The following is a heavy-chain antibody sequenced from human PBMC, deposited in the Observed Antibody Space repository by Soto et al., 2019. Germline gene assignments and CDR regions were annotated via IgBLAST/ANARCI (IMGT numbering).Heavy chain of an antibody. V-gene: IGHV3-23*01. J-gene: IGHJ5*02. CDR3: GKEIYSSAWYLAR. D-gene: IGHD6-19*01. CDR1: GFTFSNYA. Sequence: EVQLLESGGGLVQPGGSLRLSCAASGFTFSNYAMSWVRQAPGKGLEWVSAISGSGAGTYYADSVKGRFTISRDSSKNMICSQLKSLRAEDSAIYSCGKEIYSSAWYLARWRQGNLVA. CDR2: ISGSGAGT.